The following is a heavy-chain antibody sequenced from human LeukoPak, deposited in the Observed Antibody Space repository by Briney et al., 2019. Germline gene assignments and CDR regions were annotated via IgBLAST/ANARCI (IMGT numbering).Heavy chain of an antibody. CDR1: GFSFSSYG. Sequence: PGGSLRLSCSASGFSFSSYGMHWVRQAPGKGLEWVAVLWNDGSHQYYADSEKGRFTISRDNSRNTVYLQMNRLRVDDTAVYYCARDATEYGDSHFDWWGQGTLVTVSS. CDR2: LWNDGSHQ. D-gene: IGHD4-17*01. V-gene: IGHV3-33*01. CDR3: ARDATEYGDSHFDW. J-gene: IGHJ4*02.